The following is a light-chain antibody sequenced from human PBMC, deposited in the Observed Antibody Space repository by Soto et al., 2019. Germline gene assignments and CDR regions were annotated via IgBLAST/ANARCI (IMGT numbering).Light chain of an antibody. J-gene: IGKJ2*01. V-gene: IGKV3-15*01. CDR3: QQYNNWPRT. CDR2: DAS. CDR1: QSVSSN. Sequence: EIVLTQSPATLSLSPGERATLSCRASQSVSSNLVWYYQKPGQAPRLLIYDASTSATGILARFSGSGSGTEFALTISSLQSEDFAVYYCQQYNNWPRTFGQGTKLEIK.